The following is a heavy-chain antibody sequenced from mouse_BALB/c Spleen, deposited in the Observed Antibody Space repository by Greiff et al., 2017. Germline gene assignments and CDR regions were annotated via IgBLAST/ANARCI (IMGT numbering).Heavy chain of an antibody. J-gene: IGHJ3*01. CDR1: GFPFSSYA. CDR2: ISSGGSYT. V-gene: IGHV5-9-4*01. CDR3: AWGRPPAY. Sequence: LVESGGGLLKPGGSLKLSCAASGFPFSSYAWSWVRQSLEKRLEWVAEISSGGSYTYYPDTVTGRFTISRDNAKNSLYLEMSSLRSEEPALYYCAWGRPPAYWGQGTLVTVSA.